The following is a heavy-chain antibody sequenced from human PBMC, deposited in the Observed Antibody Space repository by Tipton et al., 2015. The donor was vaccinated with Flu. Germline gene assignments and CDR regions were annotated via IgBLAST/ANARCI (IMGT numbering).Heavy chain of an antibody. CDR3: ARVSNWFDP. CDR1: GGSISSSSYY. Sequence: LRLSCTVSGGSISSSSYYWGWIHQPPGKGLEWIGSIYYSGSTYYNPSLKSRVTISVDTSKNQSSLKLSSVTAADTAVYYCARVSNWFDPWGQGTLVTVSS. CDR2: IYYSGST. V-gene: IGHV4-39*07. J-gene: IGHJ5*02.